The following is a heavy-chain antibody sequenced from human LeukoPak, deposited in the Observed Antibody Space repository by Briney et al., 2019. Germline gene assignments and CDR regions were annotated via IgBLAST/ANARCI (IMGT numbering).Heavy chain of an antibody. J-gene: IGHJ5*02. D-gene: IGHD3-3*01. V-gene: IGHV4-59*08. CDR1: GGSISSYY. CDR2: IYYSGTT. Sequence: SETLSLTCTVSGGSISSYYWSWIRQPPGKGLEWIAYIYYSGTTNYNPSLKSRVTISADTSKNQFSLKLSSVTAADTAVYYCARRIGAPTDRFDPWGQGTLVTVSS. CDR3: ARRIGAPTDRFDP.